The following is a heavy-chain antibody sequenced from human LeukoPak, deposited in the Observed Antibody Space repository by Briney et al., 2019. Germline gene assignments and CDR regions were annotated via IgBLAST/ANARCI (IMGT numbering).Heavy chain of an antibody. CDR3: ATLPNYDSSGYYFGNWFDP. Sequence: ASVKVFCKASGGTFSSYAISWVRQAPGQGLEWMGGIIPIFGTANYAQKFQGRVTITADESTSTAYMELSSLRSEDTAVYYCATLPNYDSSGYYFGNWFDPWGQGTLVTVSS. V-gene: IGHV1-69*13. J-gene: IGHJ5*02. CDR2: IIPIFGTA. CDR1: GGTFSSYA. D-gene: IGHD3-22*01.